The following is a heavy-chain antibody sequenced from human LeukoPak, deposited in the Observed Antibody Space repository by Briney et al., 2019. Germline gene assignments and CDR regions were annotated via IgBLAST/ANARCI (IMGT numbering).Heavy chain of an antibody. CDR3: ARGYGAPLYGMDV. Sequence: GGSLRLSCAGSGFTFNTFSIHWVRQAPGKGLEWVSSISSSSSYIYYADSVKGRFTISRDNAKNSLYLQMNSLRAEDTAVYYCARGYGAPLYGMDVWGQGTTVTVSS. V-gene: IGHV3-21*01. CDR2: ISSSSSYI. D-gene: IGHD4-17*01. CDR1: GFTFNTFS. J-gene: IGHJ6*02.